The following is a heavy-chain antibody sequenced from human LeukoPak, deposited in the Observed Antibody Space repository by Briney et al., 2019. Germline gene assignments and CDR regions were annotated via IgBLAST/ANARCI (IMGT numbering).Heavy chain of an antibody. J-gene: IGHJ4*02. Sequence: GGSLRLSCAASGFSFSNWAMSWVRQAPGKGLEWVPGFTRNDETTSYADSVKGRFTISRDNSKNTLYLQMSSLRAEDTAVYYCAKVKVVGYSTFDCWGQGALVTVSS. D-gene: IGHD2-8*01. CDR2: FTRNDETT. CDR3: AKVKVVGYSTFDC. V-gene: IGHV3-23*01. CDR1: GFSFSNWA.